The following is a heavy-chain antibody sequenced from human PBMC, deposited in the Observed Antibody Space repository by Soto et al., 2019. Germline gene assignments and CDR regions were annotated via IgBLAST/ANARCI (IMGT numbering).Heavy chain of an antibody. CDR2: ISWNSDSI. Sequence: EAQLVASGGGFVQPGRSLRLSCAGSGFIFDDFAIHWVRQAPGKGLEWVSGISWNSDSIGYADSVKGRFTISSDNAKNSLYLQMNSLRVEDTALYYCTKVGGLYDFWSGPLHFDLWGQGTLVTVSS. V-gene: IGHV3-9*01. J-gene: IGHJ4*02. CDR3: TKVGGLYDFWSGPLHFDL. D-gene: IGHD3-3*01. CDR1: GFIFDDFA.